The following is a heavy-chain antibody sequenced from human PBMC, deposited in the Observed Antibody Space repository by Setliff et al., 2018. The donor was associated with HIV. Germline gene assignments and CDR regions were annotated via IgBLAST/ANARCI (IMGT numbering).Heavy chain of an antibody. CDR1: GGFISNHY. V-gene: IGHV4-59*11. D-gene: IGHD2-21*02. CDR2: THYSGSS. J-gene: IGHJ2*01. CDR3: ARDVGLCGVDCWPYFYFDL. Sequence: LSLTCTISGGFISNHYWNWIRQPPGKGLEWIGSTHYSGSSYYSPSLKSRITISLDTSKNQFSLKLSSMTAADTAVYYCARDVGLCGVDCWPYFYFDLWGRGNLVTVSS.